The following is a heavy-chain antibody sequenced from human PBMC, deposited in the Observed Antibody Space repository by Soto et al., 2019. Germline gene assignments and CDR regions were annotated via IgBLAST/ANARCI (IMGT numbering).Heavy chain of an antibody. D-gene: IGHD2-15*01. CDR1: GFTFTTYW. CDR2: IKQEGSEI. J-gene: IGHJ3*01. Sequence: EVQLVESGGGLVQPGGSLRLSCAASGFTFTTYWMTWVRQAPGQGLEWVANIKQEGSEIYYVESVKDRVTISRDNAKHSLYLQMNSLTAGDTDVNQCGRSMGWRDAFDLGGQGTVIAASS. V-gene: IGHV3-7*01. CDR3: GRSMGWRDAFDL.